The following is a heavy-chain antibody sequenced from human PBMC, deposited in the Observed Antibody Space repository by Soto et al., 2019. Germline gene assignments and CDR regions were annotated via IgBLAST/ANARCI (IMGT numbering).Heavy chain of an antibody. CDR1: GFTFSDFW. CDR3: GRDEVRNGVGV. V-gene: IGHV3-7*01. CDR2: IKGDGSEK. Sequence: EVRLVESGGGLVQPGGSLRLSCEASGFTFSDFWMSWVRQAPGKGLEWVANIKGDGSEKRYVDSVRGRFTISRDNVKNSVYLQMNSLRADDTALYYCGRDEVRNGVGVWGQGIKVTVSS. J-gene: IGHJ6*02.